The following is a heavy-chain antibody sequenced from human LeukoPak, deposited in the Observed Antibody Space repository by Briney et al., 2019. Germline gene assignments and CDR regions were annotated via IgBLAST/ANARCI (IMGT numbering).Heavy chain of an antibody. D-gene: IGHD3-22*01. V-gene: IGHV1-24*01. CDR1: GYTLTELS. Sequence: ASVKVSCKVSGYTLTELSMHWVRQAPGKGREWMGGFDPEDGETIYAQKFQGRVTMTEDTSTDTAYMELSSLRSGDTAVYYCATALPYYYDSSGSSWPSGWGQGTLVTVSS. J-gene: IGHJ4*02. CDR2: FDPEDGET. CDR3: ATALPYYYDSSGSSWPSG.